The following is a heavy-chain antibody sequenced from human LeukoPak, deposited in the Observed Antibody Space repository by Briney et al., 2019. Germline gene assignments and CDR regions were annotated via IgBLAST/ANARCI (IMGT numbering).Heavy chain of an antibody. D-gene: IGHD3-9*01. Sequence: PSQTLSLTCTVSGASISDAAYYWSWIRQHPGEGLEWIGYIYYSGSTSYNPSLKSRVTISVDTSKNHFSLKLTSVTAADTAVYYCARDWGYYDILTGLRVDYYYGMDVWGQGTTVTVSS. CDR1: GASISDAAYY. CDR3: ARDWGYYDILTGLRVDYYYGMDV. CDR2: IYYSGST. V-gene: IGHV4-31*03. J-gene: IGHJ6*02.